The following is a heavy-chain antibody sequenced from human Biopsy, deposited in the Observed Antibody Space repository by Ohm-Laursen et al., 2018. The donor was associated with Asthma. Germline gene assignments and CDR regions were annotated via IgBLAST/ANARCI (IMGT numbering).Heavy chain of an antibody. D-gene: IGHD3-3*01. CDR3: ARDVMEWYLPAFDF. CDR1: GFTFRSYA. Sequence: SLRLSCAASGFTFRSYAMHWVRQAPGKGLEWVAVGGSYYDGGLKYYADSVNGRLTVSRDDSKNTLYLQMNSLRPDDTAVYYCARDVMEWYLPAFDFWGQGTVVIVSA. CDR2: GGSYYDGGLK. V-gene: IGHV3-30-3*01. J-gene: IGHJ4*02.